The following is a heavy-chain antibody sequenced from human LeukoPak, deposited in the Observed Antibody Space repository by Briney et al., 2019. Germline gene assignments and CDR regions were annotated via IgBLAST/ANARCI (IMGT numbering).Heavy chain of an antibody. D-gene: IGHD2-15*01. V-gene: IGHV3-48*03. CDR2: ISSSGSTI. CDR3: ARQLGYCSGGSCYSFDY. J-gene: IGHJ4*02. CDR1: GFTFSSYE. Sequence: GGSLRLSCAASGFTFSSYEMNWVRQAPGKGLEWLSYISSSGSTIYYADSVKGRFTISRDNAKNSLFLQMNSLRAEDTAHYYCARQLGYCSGGSCYSFDYWGQGFLVTVSA.